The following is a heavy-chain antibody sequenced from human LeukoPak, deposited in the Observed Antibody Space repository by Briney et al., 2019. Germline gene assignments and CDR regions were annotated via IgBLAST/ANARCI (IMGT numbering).Heavy chain of an antibody. CDR2: IGSGSVDK. Sequence: GGSLRLSCAASGFSFNIYAMGWVRQAPGKGLEWVSVIGSGSVDKHYADTVRGRFDISRDNSKDRLFLQMNSLRVEDSGVYYCAKRVPLTALDSWGQGTLVTVSS. J-gene: IGHJ5*01. V-gene: IGHV3-23*01. CDR3: AKRVPLTALDS. CDR1: GFSFNIYA. D-gene: IGHD3-3*01.